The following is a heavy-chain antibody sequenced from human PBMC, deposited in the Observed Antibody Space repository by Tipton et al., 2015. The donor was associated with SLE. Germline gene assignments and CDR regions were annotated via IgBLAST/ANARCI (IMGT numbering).Heavy chain of an antibody. D-gene: IGHD3-3*01. J-gene: IGHJ6*02. CDR3: ASLKLRFLEWLFPLRNYYGMDV. Sequence: SLRLSCAASGFTFSSYAMHWVRQAPGKGLEWVAVISYDGSNKYYADSVKGRFTISRDNSKNTLYLQMNSLRAEDTAVYYCASLKLRFLEWLFPLRNYYGMDVWGQGTTVTVSS. CDR2: ISYDGSNK. CDR1: GFTFSSYA. V-gene: IGHV3-30-3*01.